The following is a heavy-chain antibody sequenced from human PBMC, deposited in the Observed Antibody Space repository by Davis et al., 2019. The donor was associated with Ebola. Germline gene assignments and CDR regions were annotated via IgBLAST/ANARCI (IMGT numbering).Heavy chain of an antibody. Sequence: PSETLSLTCTVSGGSVSSGSYYWSWIRQPPGKGLEWIGYIYYSGSTNYNPSLKSRVTISVDTSKNQFSLKLSSVTAADTAVYYCARGWGLTTVVTPDWFDPWGQGTLVTGSS. J-gene: IGHJ5*02. V-gene: IGHV4-61*01. D-gene: IGHD4-23*01. CDR2: IYYSGST. CDR1: GGSVSSGSYY. CDR3: ARGWGLTTVVTPDWFDP.